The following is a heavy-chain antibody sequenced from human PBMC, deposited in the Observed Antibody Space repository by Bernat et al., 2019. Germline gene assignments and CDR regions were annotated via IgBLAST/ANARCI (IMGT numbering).Heavy chain of an antibody. D-gene: IGHD2-15*01. J-gene: IGHJ1*01. CDR1: GFTFSSHA. CDR3: ARGPYREGMGVPGSHFEIHH. Sequence: VQLVESGGGLVKPGGSLRLSCAASGFTFSSHAMHWVRQAPGKGLEWVAVISHDGSNKYYADSVKGRFTISRDDSKNTLYLQMSGLRVEDTAVYYCARGPYREGMGVPGSHFEIHHWGQGTLVTVSS. CDR2: ISHDGSNK. V-gene: IGHV3-30-3*01.